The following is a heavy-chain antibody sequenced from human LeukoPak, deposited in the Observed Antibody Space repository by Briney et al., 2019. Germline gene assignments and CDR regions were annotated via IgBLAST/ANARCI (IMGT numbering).Heavy chain of an antibody. J-gene: IGHJ5*02. Sequence: SETLSLTCGVSGGAITNYYWNWIRQAPGKGLEWLGYIYYTGSTTYNPSVKSRITISLDTSKKQISLKLRSVTAADTAVYYCARSILIKGGSWFDPWGQGTLVTVSS. CDR2: IYYTGST. D-gene: IGHD2-15*01. V-gene: IGHV4-59*01. CDR1: GGAITNYY. CDR3: ARSILIKGGSWFDP.